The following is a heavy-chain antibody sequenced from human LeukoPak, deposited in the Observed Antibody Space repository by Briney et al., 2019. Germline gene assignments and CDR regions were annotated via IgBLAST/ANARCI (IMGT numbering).Heavy chain of an antibody. CDR3: ARVPLLGAVDYYYSGMAV. CDR1: GYTFTRYY. CDR2: SNPNSGGT. J-gene: IGHJ6*02. V-gene: IGHV1-2*02. Sequence: ASVKVSCKASGYTFTRYYMHWVRQAPGQGREGMGWSNPNSGGTNYAQKVQGRVTMTRATSISTAYMELSRLRSDDTAVYYCARVPLLGAVDYYYSGMAVWGQGTTVTVSS. D-gene: IGHD1-26*01.